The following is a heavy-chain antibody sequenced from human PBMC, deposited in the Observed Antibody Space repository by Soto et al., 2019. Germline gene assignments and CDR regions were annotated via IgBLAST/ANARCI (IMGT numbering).Heavy chain of an antibody. V-gene: IGHV3-48*02. CDR1: GFTFSSYA. CDR2: IDTSGTKI. J-gene: IGHJ4*02. D-gene: IGHD3-3*01. Sequence: GGSLRLSCAASGFTFSSYAMSWVRPAPGKGLEWISYIDTSGTKIYYADSVKGRFTITRDNAKNSLYLEMNSLRDEDTAVYYCASHYDMWSGYLSPVDYWGQGTLVTVSS. CDR3: ASHYDMWSGYLSPVDY.